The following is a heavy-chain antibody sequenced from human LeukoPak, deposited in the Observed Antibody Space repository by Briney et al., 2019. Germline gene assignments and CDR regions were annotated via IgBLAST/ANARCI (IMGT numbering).Heavy chain of an antibody. D-gene: IGHD4-23*01. V-gene: IGHV4-59*01. CDR2: IYYSGST. CDR3: AIVPATVVRQRYYYYYMDV. CDR1: GGSISSYY. Sequence: PSETLSLTCTVSGGSISSYYWSWIRQPPGRGLEWIGYIYYSGSTNYNPSLKSRVTMSIDTSKNQFSLKLSSVTAADTAVYYCAIVPATVVRQRYYYYYMDVWGKGTTVTVSS. J-gene: IGHJ6*03.